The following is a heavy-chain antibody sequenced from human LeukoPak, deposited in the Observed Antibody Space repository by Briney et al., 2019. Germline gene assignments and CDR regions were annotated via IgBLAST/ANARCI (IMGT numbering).Heavy chain of an antibody. D-gene: IGHD2-15*01. Sequence: GGSLRLSCAVSGFTFSSYAMSWVRQAPGEGLEWVSAISGSGGSTYYAGSVKGRFTISRDNSKNTLYLQMNGLRAEATAVYYCAKARLATLQGPFDYWGQGTLVTVSS. V-gene: IGHV3-23*01. CDR2: ISGSGGST. CDR3: AKARLATLQGPFDY. J-gene: IGHJ4*02. CDR1: GFTFSSYA.